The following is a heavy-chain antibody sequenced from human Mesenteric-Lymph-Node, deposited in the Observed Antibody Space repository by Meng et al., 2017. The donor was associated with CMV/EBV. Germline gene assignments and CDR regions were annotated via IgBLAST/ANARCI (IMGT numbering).Heavy chain of an antibody. CDR1: GFTFSSYA. V-gene: IGHV3-30*04. J-gene: IGHJ4*02. D-gene: IGHD4/OR15-4a*01. CDR3: ANLRELWGSYYFDY. Sequence: GESLKISCAASGFTFSSYAMHWVRQAPGKGLEWVAVISYDGSNKYYADSVKGRFTISRDNSKNTLYLQMNSLRAEDTAVYYCANLRELWGSYYFDYWGQGTLVTVSS. CDR2: ISYDGSNK.